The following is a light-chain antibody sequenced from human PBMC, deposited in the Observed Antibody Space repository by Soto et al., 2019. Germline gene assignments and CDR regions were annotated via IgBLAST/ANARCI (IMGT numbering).Light chain of an antibody. V-gene: IGKV3-20*01. CDR1: QSVSSSY. CDR2: GAS. Sequence: EIVLTQSPGTLSLSPGERATLSCRASQSVSSSYLAWYQQKPGQAPRLLIYGASSRATGIPDRFSGSGSGTDFTLTISRMETEDFEVYYCQQYGSSPFFGRGTKVDIK. CDR3: QQYGSSPF. J-gene: IGKJ3*01.